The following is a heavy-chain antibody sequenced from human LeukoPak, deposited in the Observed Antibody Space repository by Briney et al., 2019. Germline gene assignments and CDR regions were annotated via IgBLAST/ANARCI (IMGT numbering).Heavy chain of an antibody. CDR2: ISYDGSNR. J-gene: IGHJ4*02. CDR3: AKDGGIAVAGTFDY. Sequence: GRSLRLSCAASGFTFSSYGMHWVRQAPGKGLEWVSAISYDGSNRYYADSVKGRFTISRDNSKNTLYLQMNSLRAGDTSVYYCAKDGGIAVAGTFDYWGRGTLVSVCS. V-gene: IGHV3-30*18. D-gene: IGHD6-19*01. CDR1: GFTFSSYG.